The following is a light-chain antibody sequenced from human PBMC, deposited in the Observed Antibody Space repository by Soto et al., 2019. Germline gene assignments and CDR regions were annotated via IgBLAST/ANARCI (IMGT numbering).Light chain of an antibody. CDR1: QTISKY. Sequence: DIGMTQSPSCLASSVGDRVTITCRASQTISKYLHWYQQKPGKAPKLLISATSTLQSGVPSRFSGSGSGTYFTLSISSLQPEDFATYYCQQSYSNFPTFGQGTKVDIK. CDR3: QQSYSNFPT. CDR2: ATS. V-gene: IGKV1-39*01. J-gene: IGKJ1*01.